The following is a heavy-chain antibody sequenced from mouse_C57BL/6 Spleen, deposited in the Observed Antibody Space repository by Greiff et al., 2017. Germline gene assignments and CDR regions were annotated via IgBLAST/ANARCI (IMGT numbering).Heavy chain of an antibody. CDR1: GYTFTSYW. D-gene: IGHD2-4*01. V-gene: IGHV1-55*01. J-gene: IGHJ2*01. CDR2: IYPGSGST. Sequence: QVQLQQPGAELVKPGASVKMSCKASGYTFTSYWITWVKQRPGQGLEWIGDIYPGSGSTNYNEKFKSKATLTVDTSSSTAYMQLSSLTSEDSAVYYCAREGDYDYDWNYYFDYWGQGTTLTVSS. CDR3: AREGDYDYDWNYYFDY.